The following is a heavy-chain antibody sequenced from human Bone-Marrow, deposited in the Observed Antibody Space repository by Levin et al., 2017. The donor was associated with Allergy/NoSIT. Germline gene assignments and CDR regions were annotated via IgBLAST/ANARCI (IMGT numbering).Heavy chain of an antibody. CDR3: ARHQRGSSIWYDY. CDR1: GGPITTSSYY. CDR2: GST. D-gene: IGHD6-13*01. V-gene: IGHV4-39*01. J-gene: IGHJ4*02. Sequence: PSETLSLTCTVSGGPITTSSYYWAWIRQPPGTGLEWIGSGSTYYNPSLKSRVTISVDTSTDRFSLWLDSVTAADTAVYYCARHQRGSSIWYDYWGQGILVTVSS.